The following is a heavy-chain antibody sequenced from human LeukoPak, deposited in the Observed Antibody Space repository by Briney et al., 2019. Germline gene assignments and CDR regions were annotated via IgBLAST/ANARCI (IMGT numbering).Heavy chain of an antibody. J-gene: IGHJ4*02. D-gene: IGHD3-22*01. CDR3: ARGRYYDNSVYYYFDY. V-gene: IGHV3-23*01. CDR2: ISGSGGST. Sequence: GGSLRLSCAASGFTLSSYAMSWVRQAPGMGLAWVSAISGSGGSTYYADSVKGRFTISRDTSKNTLYLQMNSLRAEDTAVYYCARGRYYDNSVYYYFDYWGQGTLVTVSS. CDR1: GFTLSSYA.